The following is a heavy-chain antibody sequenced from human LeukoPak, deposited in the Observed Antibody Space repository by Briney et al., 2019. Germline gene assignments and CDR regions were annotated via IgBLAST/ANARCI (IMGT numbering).Heavy chain of an antibody. CDR2: INHSGST. CDR1: GDSISTSNYY. V-gene: IGHV4-39*01. CDR3: ARHFIWGRFDY. D-gene: IGHD3-16*01. J-gene: IGHJ4*02. Sequence: SETLSLTCTVSGDSISTSNYYWGWIRQPPGKGLEWIGEINHSGSTNYNPSLKSRVTISVDTSKNQFSLKLSSVTAADTAVYYCARHFIWGRFDYWGQGTLVTVSS.